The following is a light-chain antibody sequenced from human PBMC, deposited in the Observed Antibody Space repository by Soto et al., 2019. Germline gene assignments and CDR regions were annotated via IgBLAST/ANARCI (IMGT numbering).Light chain of an antibody. CDR3: AAWDDSLSVV. CDR1: SSNIGSNY. V-gene: IGLV1-47*01. J-gene: IGLJ2*01. CDR2: RNN. Sequence: QSVLTQPPSASGTPGQRVTISCSGSSSNIGSNYVYWYQQLPGTAPKLLIYRNNQRPSGVPDRFSGSKSGTSASLAISGLRSEEEADYYCAAWDDSLSVVFGGGTKLTVL.